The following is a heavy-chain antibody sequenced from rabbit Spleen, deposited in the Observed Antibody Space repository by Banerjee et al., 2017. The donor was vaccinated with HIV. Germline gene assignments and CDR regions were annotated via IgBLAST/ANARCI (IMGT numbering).Heavy chain of an antibody. V-gene: IGHV1S45*01. D-gene: IGHD2-1*01. Sequence: EQLVESGGGLVQPEGSLTLTCTASGFSFSSDYYMAWGRQAPGKGLEWIGYIYTGNCRIYYANWAKGRLTISKPSSTTVTLQMPSLTAADTATYFCAGGNGDGGTRLYLWGPGTLVTVS. CDR2: IYTGNCRI. CDR3: AGGNGDGGTRLYL. CDR1: GFSFSSDYY. J-gene: IGHJ3*01.